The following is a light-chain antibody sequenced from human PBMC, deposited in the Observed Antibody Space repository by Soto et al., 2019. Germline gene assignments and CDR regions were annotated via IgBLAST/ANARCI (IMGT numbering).Light chain of an antibody. CDR3: QQRSKWPLT. V-gene: IGKV3-11*01. CDR2: GVS. J-gene: IGKJ4*01. Sequence: EIVLTQSSATLSLSPGERATLSCRASQSVTSNALAWYQQKPGQAPRLLIYGVSSRATGIPDRLSGSGSGTDFTLTISSLEPEDFAVYYCQQRSKWPLTFGGGTKVDIK. CDR1: QSVTSN.